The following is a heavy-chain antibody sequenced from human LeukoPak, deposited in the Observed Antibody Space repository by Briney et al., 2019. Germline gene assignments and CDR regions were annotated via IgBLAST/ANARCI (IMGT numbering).Heavy chain of an antibody. CDR3: AREGTWSYYYDY. D-gene: IGHD1-26*01. V-gene: IGHV3-66*01. CDR2: IYSGGGT. CDR1: GFTVRSNY. Sequence: GGSLRLSCAASGFTVRSNYMNWVRQAPGKGLEWVSVIYSGGGTYYADSVKGRFTISRDNSKNTLYLQMNSLRAEDTAVYYCAREGTWSYYYDYWGQGTLVTVSS. J-gene: IGHJ4*02.